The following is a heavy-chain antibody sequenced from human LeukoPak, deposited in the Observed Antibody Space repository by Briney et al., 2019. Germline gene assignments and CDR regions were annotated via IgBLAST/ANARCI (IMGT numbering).Heavy chain of an antibody. CDR1: GFTFSSHG. CDR2: IWNDGSYK. D-gene: IGHD2-21*01. V-gene: IGHV3-33*01. CDR3: TRGCGGSPGCYIIDN. J-gene: IGHJ4*02. Sequence: PGGSLRLSCEASGFTFSSHGMHWVRQAPGKGLEWVAVIWNDGSYKYYADSVEGRFTVSRDNSKNTLYLQMDSLRAEDTALYYCTRGCGGSPGCYIIDNWGQGTLVTVSS.